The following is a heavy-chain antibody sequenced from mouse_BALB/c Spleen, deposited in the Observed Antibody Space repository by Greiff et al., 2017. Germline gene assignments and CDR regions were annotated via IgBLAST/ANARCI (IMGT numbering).Heavy chain of an antibody. Sequence: VQLQQSGAELARPGASVKLSCKASGYTFTSYWMQWVKQRPGQGLEWIGAIYPGDGDTRYTQKFKGKATLTADKSSSTAYMQLSSLASEDSAVYYCARGDGNSILDVWGAGTTVTVSS. J-gene: IGHJ1*01. D-gene: IGHD2-1*01. CDR3: ARGDGNSILDV. CDR2: IYPGDGDT. V-gene: IGHV1-87*01. CDR1: GYTFTSYW.